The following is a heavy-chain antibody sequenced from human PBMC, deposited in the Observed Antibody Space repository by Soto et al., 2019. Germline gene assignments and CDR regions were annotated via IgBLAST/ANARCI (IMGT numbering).Heavy chain of an antibody. CDR1: GYTFDDYY. CDR3: ARDKPFSADY. CDR2: VNPNSGST. V-gene: IGHV1-2*02. D-gene: IGHD3-3*02. Sequence: QVQLVQSGAEVKKPGASVKVSCKASGYTFDDYYIHWVRQAPGQGLEWMGWVNPNSGSTNYAQQFQGRLTMTRDTSTSTVYMELITLRSEDTAIYYCARDKPFSADYWGQGTLVT. J-gene: IGHJ4*02.